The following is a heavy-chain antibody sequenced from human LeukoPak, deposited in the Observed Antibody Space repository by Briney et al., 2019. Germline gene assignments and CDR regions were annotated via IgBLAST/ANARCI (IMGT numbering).Heavy chain of an antibody. Sequence: QSGGSLRPSCAASGFTFSNSPMSWVRQAPGKGLEWVSGISGGSTTFYADSVKGRFTVSRDNSQNTVYLQMNGLRVEDTAVYYCAKVNWDDSGGYWGQGTLVTVSS. CDR3: AKVNWDDSGGY. J-gene: IGHJ4*02. V-gene: IGHV3-23*01. D-gene: IGHD1-20*01. CDR2: ISGGSTT. CDR1: GFTFSNSP.